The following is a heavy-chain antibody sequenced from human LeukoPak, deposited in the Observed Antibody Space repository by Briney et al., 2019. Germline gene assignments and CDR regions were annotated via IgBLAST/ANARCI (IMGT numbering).Heavy chain of an antibody. CDR2: IRYDESKK. CDR1: GFSFSIFG. CDR3: ARGGRLRYFDWLSLHFDY. Sequence: GGSLRLSCAASGFSFSIFGMHWVRQAPGKGLEWVGFIRYDESKKYYADAMKGRFTISRDNSKNTLYLQMNSLRAEDTAVYYCARGGRLRYFDWLSLHFDYWGQGTLVTVSS. J-gene: IGHJ4*02. V-gene: IGHV3-30*02. D-gene: IGHD3-9*01.